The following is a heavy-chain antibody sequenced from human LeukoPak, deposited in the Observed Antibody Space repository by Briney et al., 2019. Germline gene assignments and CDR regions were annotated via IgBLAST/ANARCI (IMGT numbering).Heavy chain of an antibody. CDR2: IRSKGANYAT. J-gene: IGHJ6*03. CDR3: TRKPSPVTMVRGVIIPSKEYYYMDV. Sequence: PGGSLRLSCAASGFTFSGSAMHWVRQASGKGLEWVGRIRSKGANYATAYPASVKGRFTISRDDSNNTAYLQMNSLKTEDTAVYYCTRKPSPVTMVRGVIIPSKEYYYMDVWGKGTTVTVSS. D-gene: IGHD3-10*01. CDR1: GFTFSGSA. V-gene: IGHV3-73*01.